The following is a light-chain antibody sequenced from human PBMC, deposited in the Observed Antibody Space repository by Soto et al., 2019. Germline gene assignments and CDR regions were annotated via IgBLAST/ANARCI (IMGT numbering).Light chain of an antibody. CDR2: WAS. CDR3: QQYYSTPWT. Sequence: EIVMAQFPETLAVSVGERATIKCRSSQSLLHSSDNRNYLTWYQQKPGQPPKLLIYWASTRQSGVPDRFSGSRSGTDFTLTINSLQAEDVAVYYCQQYYSTPWTFGQGTKVEIK. V-gene: IGKV4-1*01. J-gene: IGKJ1*01. CDR1: QSLLHSSDNRNY.